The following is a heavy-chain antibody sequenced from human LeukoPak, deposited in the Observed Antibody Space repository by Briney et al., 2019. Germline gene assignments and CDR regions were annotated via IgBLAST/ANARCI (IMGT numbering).Heavy chain of an antibody. V-gene: IGHV4-4*07. Sequence: SETLSLTCTVSGGSISSYYWSWIRQPAGKGLEWIGRIYTSGSTNYNPPLKSRVTMSVDTSKNQFSLKLSSVTAADTAVYYCARDSRPYYYDSSGYYVPYYFDYWGQGTLVTVSS. D-gene: IGHD3-22*01. J-gene: IGHJ4*02. CDR1: GGSISSYY. CDR3: ARDSRPYYYDSSGYYVPYYFDY. CDR2: IYTSGST.